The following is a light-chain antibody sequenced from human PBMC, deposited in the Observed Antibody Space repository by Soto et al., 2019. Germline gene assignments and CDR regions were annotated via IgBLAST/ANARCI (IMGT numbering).Light chain of an antibody. CDR2: LNSDGSH. Sequence: QPVLTQPPSASASLGASVKLTCTLSSGHNSYAIAWHQQQPEKGPRYLMKLNSDGSHSKGDGIPDRFSGSSSGAERYLTISRLQSEDGADYYCQTWSTDIRVFGGGTNLTVL. J-gene: IGLJ3*02. CDR1: SGHNSYA. V-gene: IGLV4-69*01. CDR3: QTWSTDIRV.